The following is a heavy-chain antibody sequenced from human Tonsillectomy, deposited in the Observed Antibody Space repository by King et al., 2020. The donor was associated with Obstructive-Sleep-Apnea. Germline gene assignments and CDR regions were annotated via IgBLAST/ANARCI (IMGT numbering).Heavy chain of an antibody. D-gene: IGHD6-13*01. CDR1: GGSISSSNW. Sequence: QVQLQESGPGLVKPSWTLSLTCAVSGGSISSSNWWSWVRQPPGKGLEWIGEIYHSGITRYNPSLKSRVTISLDKSKNHFSLKLTSVTAADTAVYYCARVAASAGPPFDYWGQGTLVTVSS. V-gene: IGHV4-4*02. J-gene: IGHJ4*02. CDR2: IYHSGIT. CDR3: ARVAASAGPPFDY.